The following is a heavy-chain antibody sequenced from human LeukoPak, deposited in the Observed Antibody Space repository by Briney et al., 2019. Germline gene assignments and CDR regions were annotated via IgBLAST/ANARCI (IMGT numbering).Heavy chain of an antibody. D-gene: IGHD3-10*01. J-gene: IGHJ6*03. V-gene: IGHV3-20*04. CDR2: INWNGGST. Sequence: GGSLRLSCAASGFTFDDYGMSWVRQAPGKGLEWVSGINWNGGSTGYADSVKGRFTISRDNAKNSLYLQMNSLGAEDTALYYCARDTSHGSGSYYNWVGGFLRQKNYYYYYMDVWGKGTTVTVSS. CDR3: ARDTSHGSGSYYNWVGGFLRQKNYYYYYMDV. CDR1: GFTFDDYG.